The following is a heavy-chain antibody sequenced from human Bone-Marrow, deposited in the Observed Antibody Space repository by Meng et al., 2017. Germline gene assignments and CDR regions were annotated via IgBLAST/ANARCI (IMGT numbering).Heavy chain of an antibody. CDR2: ISYDGSNK. J-gene: IGHJ4*02. V-gene: IGHV3-30*04. CDR3: ASPGDSSGWFPFDY. Sequence: GESLKISCAASGFTFSSYAMHWVRQAPGKGLEWVAVISYDGSNKYYADSVKGRFTISRDNSKNTLYLQMNSLRAEDTAVYYCASPGDSSGWFPFDYWGQGNQV. CDR1: GFTFSSYA. D-gene: IGHD6-19*01.